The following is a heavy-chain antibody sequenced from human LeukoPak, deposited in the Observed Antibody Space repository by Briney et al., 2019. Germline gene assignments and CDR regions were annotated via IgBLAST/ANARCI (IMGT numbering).Heavy chain of an antibody. CDR1: GYTFTSYG. V-gene: IGHV1-18*01. CDR3: ARDPVTGTTEVVRWFDP. J-gene: IGHJ5*02. Sequence: GASVKVSCKASGYTFTSYGISWVRQAPGQGLEWMGWISAYNGNTNYAQKLQGRVTMTTDTSTSTAYMELRSLRSDDTAVYYCARDPVTGTTEVVRWFDPWGQGTLVTVSS. D-gene: IGHD1-7*01. CDR2: ISAYNGNT.